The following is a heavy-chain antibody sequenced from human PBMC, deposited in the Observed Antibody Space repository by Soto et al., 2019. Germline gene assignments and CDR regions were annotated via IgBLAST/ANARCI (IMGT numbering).Heavy chain of an antibody. CDR1: GYTLTSYA. V-gene: IGHV1-3*01. CDR3: ARDAKPNCYESSGYYGY. CDR2: INAGNGNT. J-gene: IGHJ4*02. Sequence: ASVKVSCKASGYTLTSYAMHWVRQAPGQRLEWMGWINAGNGNTKYSQKFQGRVTITRDTSASTAYMELSSLRSEDTAVYYCARDAKPNCYESSGYYGYWGQGTLVTVSS. D-gene: IGHD3-22*01.